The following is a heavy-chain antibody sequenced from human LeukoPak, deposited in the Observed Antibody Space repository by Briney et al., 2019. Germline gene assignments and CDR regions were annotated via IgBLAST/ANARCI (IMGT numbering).Heavy chain of an antibody. CDR3: ARAGVINMVRGVIPGCYYYHGMDV. CDR2: INHSGST. D-gene: IGHD3-10*01. Sequence: SETLSLTCTVSGGSISSYYWSWIRQPPGKGLEWIGEINHSGSTNYNPSLKSRVTISVDTSKNQFSLKLSSVTAADTAVYYCARAGVINMVRGVIPGCYYYHGMDVWGQGTTVTVSS. V-gene: IGHV4-34*01. CDR1: GGSISSYY. J-gene: IGHJ6*02.